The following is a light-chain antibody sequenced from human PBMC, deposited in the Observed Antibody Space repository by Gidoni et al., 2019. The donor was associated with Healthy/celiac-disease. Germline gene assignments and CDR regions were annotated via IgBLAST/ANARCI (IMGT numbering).Light chain of an antibody. Sequence: DIVMTQSPVSLAVSLGERATINCKSSQSVLYSSNNKNYLAWYQQKPGQPPKLLIYWASTRESGVPDRFSGSGSGTDFTLTISSLQAEDVAVYYCQQYYSTPPTFGQGTKLEIK. CDR1: QSVLYSSNNKNY. J-gene: IGKJ2*01. V-gene: IGKV4-1*01. CDR3: QQYYSTPPT. CDR2: WAS.